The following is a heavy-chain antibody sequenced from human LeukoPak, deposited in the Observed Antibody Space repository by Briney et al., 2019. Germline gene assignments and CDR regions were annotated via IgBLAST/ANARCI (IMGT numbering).Heavy chain of an antibody. V-gene: IGHV4-34*01. CDR1: GGAFSGYY. CDR2: INHTGST. CDR3: ARIKGHFDWLLSPHFDY. D-gene: IGHD3-9*01. J-gene: IGHJ4*02. Sequence: SETLSLTCAVYGGAFSGYYWTWIRQSPGKGLEWIGEINHTGSTNYNPSLRSRVTMSVDTSKNQFSLKVAFVTAADTAVYYCARIKGHFDWLLSPHFDYWGQGTLVTVSS.